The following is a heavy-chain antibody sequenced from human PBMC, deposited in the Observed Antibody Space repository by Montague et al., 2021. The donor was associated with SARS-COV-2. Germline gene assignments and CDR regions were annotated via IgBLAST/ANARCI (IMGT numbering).Heavy chain of an antibody. J-gene: IGHJ4*02. Sequence: SETLSLTCTVSGGSISSGTYYWGWVRQPPGKGLEWIGTINYSGKTYYNPSLKSRVTISVDTSKNQFSLKLNSVTAADTAVYYCARDRGWGVAENFDCWGQGTLVTVSS. V-gene: IGHV4-39*02. D-gene: IGHD3-10*01. CDR3: ARDRGWGVAENFDC. CDR1: GGSISSGTYY. CDR2: INYSGKT.